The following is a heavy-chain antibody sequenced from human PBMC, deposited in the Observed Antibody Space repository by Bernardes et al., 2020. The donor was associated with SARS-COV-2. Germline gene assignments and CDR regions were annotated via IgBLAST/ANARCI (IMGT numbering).Heavy chain of an antibody. V-gene: IGHV3-74*01. CDR3: AKGVSSRSRTFYWYNFGMDV. CDR1: GFTFSSDW. CDR2: INIDGSST. D-gene: IGHD6-13*01. Sequence: WGSLSLSCAVSGFTFSSDWMHWVRQAPGKGLMWVSRINIDGSSTSNADSVKGRFTISRDNAKNTLYLQMNSLRAEDTAVYHCAKGVSSRSRTFYWYNFGMDVWSQGTTVTVSS. J-gene: IGHJ6*02.